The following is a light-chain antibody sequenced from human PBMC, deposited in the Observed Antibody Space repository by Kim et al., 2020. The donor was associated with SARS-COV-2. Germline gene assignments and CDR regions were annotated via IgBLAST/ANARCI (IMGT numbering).Light chain of an antibody. CDR3: HQNVNPPYT. V-gene: IGKV1-33*01. CDR2: DAF. Sequence: DIQMTQSPSSLSASVGDTVTITCRASQDINNYLNWYQQKPGKAPKLLIYDAFNLETGVPSSFSGSGSGTDFSLTISSLQPEDIATYYCHQNVNPPYTFGQGTKLEI. CDR1: QDINNY. J-gene: IGKJ2*01.